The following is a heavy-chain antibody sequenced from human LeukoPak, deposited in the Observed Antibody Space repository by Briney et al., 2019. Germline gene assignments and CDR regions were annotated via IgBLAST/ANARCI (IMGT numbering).Heavy chain of an antibody. CDR3: ARYDLLTGYWNWFDP. V-gene: IGHV1-46*01. Sequence: ASVKVSCKASGYTFTSYYMHWVRQAPGQGLEWMGIINPSGGSTSYAQKFQGRVTMTRDTSTSTVYMELSSLRSEDTAVYYCARYDLLTGYWNWFDPWGQGTLVTVSS. D-gene: IGHD3-9*01. CDR2: INPSGGST. J-gene: IGHJ5*02. CDR1: GYTFTSYY.